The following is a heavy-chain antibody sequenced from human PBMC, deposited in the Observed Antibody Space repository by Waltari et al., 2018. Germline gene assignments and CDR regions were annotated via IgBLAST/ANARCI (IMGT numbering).Heavy chain of an antibody. J-gene: IGHJ6*03. Sequence: QVQLQQWGAGLLKPSETLSLTCAVYGGSFSGYYWSWIRQPPGKGLEWIGEINHSGSTNYNPSLKSRVTISVDTSKNQFSLKLSSVTAADTAVYYCARNSRYSSSSKRYYYYMDVWGKGTTVTVSS. V-gene: IGHV4-34*01. CDR3: ARNSRYSSSSKRYYYYMDV. CDR2: INHSGST. D-gene: IGHD6-13*01. CDR1: GGSFSGYY.